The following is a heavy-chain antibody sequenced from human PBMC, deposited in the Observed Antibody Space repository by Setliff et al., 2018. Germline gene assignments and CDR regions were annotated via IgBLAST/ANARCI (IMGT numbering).Heavy chain of an antibody. CDR1: GGSISSHY. J-gene: IGHJ6*03. D-gene: IGHD2-2*01. CDR2: IYYSGST. CDR3: AREGRSSTRGWYMDA. Sequence: SETLSPTCAVSGGSISSHYWSWIRQPPGKGLEWIGYIYYSGSTNYNPSLKSRVTISVDTSKNQFSLKLSSMTAADTAVYFCAREGRSSTRGWYMDAWGKGTSVTVSS. V-gene: IGHV4-59*11.